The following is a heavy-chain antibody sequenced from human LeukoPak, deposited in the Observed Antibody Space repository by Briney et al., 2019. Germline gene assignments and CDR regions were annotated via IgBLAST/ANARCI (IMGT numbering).Heavy chain of an antibody. CDR2: ISGGGGTT. CDR1: GFTFSSYA. D-gene: IGHD3-16*01. V-gene: IGHV3-23*01. Sequence: GGSLRLSCAVSGFTFSSYAMSWVRQAPGNGLEWVSTISGGGGTTYYADSMKGRFTISRDNSKNTVFLQMNSLRAEDTAVYYCAKGYVWGSPHNFDYWGQGTLVTVSS. J-gene: IGHJ4*02. CDR3: AKGYVWGSPHNFDY.